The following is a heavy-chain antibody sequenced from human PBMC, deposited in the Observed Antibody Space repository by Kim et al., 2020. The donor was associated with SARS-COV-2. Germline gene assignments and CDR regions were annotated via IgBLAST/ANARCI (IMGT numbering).Heavy chain of an antibody. J-gene: IGHJ4*02. CDR1: GFSFSSYA. CDR3: AKVGDIVATAHY. CDR2: ITSSGGRT. Sequence: GGSLRLSCADSGFSFSSYAMTWVRQAPGKGLDWVSSITSSGGRTYYADSVKGRFTISRDNSRNILYLQMNSLRAEDTAVYYCAKVGDIVATAHYWGRGTLVTVSS. D-gene: IGHD5-12*01. V-gene: IGHV3-23*01.